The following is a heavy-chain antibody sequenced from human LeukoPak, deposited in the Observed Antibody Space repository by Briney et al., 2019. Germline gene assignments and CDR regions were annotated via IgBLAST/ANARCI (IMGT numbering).Heavy chain of an antibody. CDR3: ARVDSSDYPLLPDNWYFDL. CDR2: FYYTGSA. V-gene: IGHV4-30-4*07. CDR1: GGSINSGGYS. Sequence: PSQTLSLTCDVSGGSINSGGYSWSWIRQPPGKGLECIGYFYYTGSAYYSPSLKSRVSISVDTSKNQFSLKLSSVTAADTAVYYCARVDSSDYPLLPDNWYFDLWGRGTLVTVSS. D-gene: IGHD3-22*01. J-gene: IGHJ2*01.